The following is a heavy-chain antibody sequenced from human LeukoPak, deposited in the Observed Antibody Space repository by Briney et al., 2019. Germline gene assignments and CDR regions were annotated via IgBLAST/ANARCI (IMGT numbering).Heavy chain of an antibody. Sequence: PGGSLRLSCAASGFTFSSYSMNWVRQAPGKGLEGVSSISSSRNYIYYADSVKGRFTISRDNAKNSLYLQMNSLRAEDTAVYYCARDSTTAKGGYWGQGTLVTVSS. J-gene: IGHJ4*02. D-gene: IGHD4-17*01. CDR1: GFTFSSYS. CDR2: ISSSRNYI. CDR3: ARDSTTAKGGY. V-gene: IGHV3-21*01.